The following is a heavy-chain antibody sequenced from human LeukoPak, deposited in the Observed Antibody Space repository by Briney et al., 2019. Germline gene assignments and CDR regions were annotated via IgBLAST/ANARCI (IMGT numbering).Heavy chain of an antibody. CDR2: ISSSSSTI. CDR1: GFTFSTYS. J-gene: IGHJ4*02. CDR3: ARGSTYYDSSGQVPFDY. D-gene: IGHD3-22*01. Sequence: GGSLRLSCAASGFTFSTYSMNWVRQAPGKGLEWVSYISSSSSTIYYADSVKGRFTISRDNAKSSLYLQMNSLRAEDTAVYYCARGSTYYDSSGQVPFDYWGQGTLVTVSS. V-gene: IGHV3-48*01.